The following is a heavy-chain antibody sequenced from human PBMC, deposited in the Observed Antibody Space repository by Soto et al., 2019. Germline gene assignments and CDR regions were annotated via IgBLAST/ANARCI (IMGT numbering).Heavy chain of an antibody. CDR3: ARDVELVGYYYDGMDV. D-gene: IGHD1-7*01. V-gene: IGHV1-18*04. J-gene: IGHJ6*02. CDR1: GYTFTSYG. CDR2: ISAYNGNT. Sequence: QVQLVQSGAEVKKPGASVKVSCKASGYTFTSYGISWVRQAPGQGLEWMGWISAYNGNTNYAQKLQGRVTMTTDTARSTAYMELRSLRSDDPAVYYCARDVELVGYYYDGMDVWGQGTTVTVSS.